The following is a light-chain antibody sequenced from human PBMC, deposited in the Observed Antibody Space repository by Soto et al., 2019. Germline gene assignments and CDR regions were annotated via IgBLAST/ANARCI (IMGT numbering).Light chain of an antibody. CDR1: QDISNY. J-gene: IGKJ4*01. CDR2: DAS. CDR3: QQYDNLPLT. V-gene: IGKV1-33*01. Sequence: DIQMTQSPSSLSASVGDRVTITCQASQDISNYLNWYQQKPGKAPKLLIYDASNLETGAPSRFSGSRSGTDFTFTISSLQPEDIATYYCQQYDNLPLTFGGGTKVEIK.